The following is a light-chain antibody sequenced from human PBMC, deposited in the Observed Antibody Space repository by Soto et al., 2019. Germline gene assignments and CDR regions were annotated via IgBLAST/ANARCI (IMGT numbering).Light chain of an antibody. CDR3: RQGTHWPET. V-gene: IGKV2-30*01. CDR1: HSLVYSDGNTY. Sequence: VGMTHSLLSLPVTLGQQPSIPCRSNHSLVYSDGNTYLKWLQQRPRQSPRRLIYKVSNRDSGGPDRFSGSGSGTDFTLKISRVEAEDVVVYYCRQGTHWPETFGQGTKVDIK. J-gene: IGKJ1*01. CDR2: KVS.